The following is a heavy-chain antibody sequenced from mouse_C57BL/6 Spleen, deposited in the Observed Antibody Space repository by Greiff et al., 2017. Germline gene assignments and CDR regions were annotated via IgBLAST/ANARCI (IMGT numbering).Heavy chain of an antibody. CDR2: IDPEDGET. D-gene: IGHD1-1*01. CDR1: GFNIKDYY. V-gene: IGHV14-2*01. Sequence: VQLQQSGAELVKPGASVKLSCTASGFNIKDYYMHWVKQRTEQGLEWIGRIDPEDGETKYAPKFQGQATITADTSSNTAYLQLSSLTSEDTAVYYCAITTVVANYYYAMDDWGQGTSVTVSS. CDR3: AITTVVANYYYAMDD. J-gene: IGHJ4*01.